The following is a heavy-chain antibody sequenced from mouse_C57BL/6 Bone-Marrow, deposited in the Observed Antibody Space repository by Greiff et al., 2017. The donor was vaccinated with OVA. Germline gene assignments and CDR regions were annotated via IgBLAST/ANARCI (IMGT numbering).Heavy chain of an antibody. CDR2: IDPENGDT. CDR1: GFNIKDDY. V-gene: IGHV14-4*01. D-gene: IGHD1-1*01. Sequence: VQLQQSGAELVRPGASVKLSCTASGFNIKDDYMHWVKQRPEQGLEWIGWIDPENGDTEYASKFQGKATITADTSSNTAYLQLSSLTSEDTAVYYCTPYYGSSQAWCAYWGQGTLVTVSA. J-gene: IGHJ3*01. CDR3: TPYYGSSQAWCAY.